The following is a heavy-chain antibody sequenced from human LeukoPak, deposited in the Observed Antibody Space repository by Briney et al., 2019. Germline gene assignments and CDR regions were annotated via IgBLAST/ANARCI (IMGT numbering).Heavy chain of an antibody. J-gene: IGHJ4*02. V-gene: IGHV3-23*01. CDR2: ISGSGGST. D-gene: IGHD5-18*01. CDR3: AKGGTAMALFDY. Sequence: GGSLRLSCAASGFTFSSYAMNWVCQAPGKGLEWVSGISGSGGSTYYADSVKGRFTISRDNSKNTQYLQMNSLRAEDTAVYYCAKGGTAMALFDYWGQGTLVTVSS. CDR1: GFTFSSYA.